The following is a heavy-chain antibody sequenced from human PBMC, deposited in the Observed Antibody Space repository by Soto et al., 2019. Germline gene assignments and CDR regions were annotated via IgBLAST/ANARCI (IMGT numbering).Heavy chain of an antibody. Sequence: PGGSLRLSCAASGFTFSSYGMHWVRQAPGKGLEWVAVIWYDGSNKYYADSVKGRFTISRDNSKNTLYLQMNSLRAEDTAVYYCAREILGYCSGGSCYSCYFDYWGQGTLVTVSS. D-gene: IGHD2-15*01. CDR1: GFTFSSYG. V-gene: IGHV3-33*01. CDR2: IWYDGSNK. CDR3: AREILGYCSGGSCYSCYFDY. J-gene: IGHJ4*02.